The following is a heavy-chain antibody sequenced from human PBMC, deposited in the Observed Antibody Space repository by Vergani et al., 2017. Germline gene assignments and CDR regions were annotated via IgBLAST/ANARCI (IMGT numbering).Heavy chain of an antibody. Sequence: VQLVESGAEVKKPGESLKISCKGSGYSFTSYWIGWVRQMPGKGLEWMGIIYPGDSDTRYSPSFQGQVTISADKSISTAYLQWSSLKASDTAMYYCARLLGYCSGGSCYPPANAFDIWGQGTMVTVSS. CDR3: ARLLGYCSGGSCYPPANAFDI. CDR1: GYSFTSYW. CDR2: IYPGDSDT. V-gene: IGHV5-51*03. J-gene: IGHJ3*02. D-gene: IGHD2-15*01.